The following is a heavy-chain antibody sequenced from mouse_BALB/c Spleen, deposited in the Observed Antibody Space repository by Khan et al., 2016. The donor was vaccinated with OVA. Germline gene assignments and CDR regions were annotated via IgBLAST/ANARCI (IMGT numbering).Heavy chain of an antibody. V-gene: IGHV14-3*02. J-gene: IGHJ3*01. CDR3: STRYGNPFPY. CDR1: GFTIKDTY. CDR2: IDPSNGDT. D-gene: IGHD2-1*01. Sequence: EVQLQESGAELVRPGASVKLSCTASGFTIKDTYMHWVKQRPEQGLEWIGRIDPSNGDTKYDPKFKDKATIPTDTSSNTAYLKLSSLTSEDTAVYYCSTRYGNPFPYWGQGTLVTVSA.